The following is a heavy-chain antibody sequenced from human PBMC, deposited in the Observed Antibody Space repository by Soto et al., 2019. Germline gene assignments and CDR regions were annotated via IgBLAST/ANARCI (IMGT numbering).Heavy chain of an antibody. Sequence: ASVKVSCKASGYPFTRYSIRWVRQAPGQGLEWMGWISGCNGDTEYSKNFQGRLTMTIDTSTTTASMELRSLRSDDTAVYYCARASLTIFGAPYGMDVWGQGTSVTVSS. CDR3: ARASLTIFGAPYGMDV. CDR2: ISGCNGDT. J-gene: IGHJ6*02. V-gene: IGHV1-18*04. D-gene: IGHD3-3*01. CDR1: GYPFTRYS.